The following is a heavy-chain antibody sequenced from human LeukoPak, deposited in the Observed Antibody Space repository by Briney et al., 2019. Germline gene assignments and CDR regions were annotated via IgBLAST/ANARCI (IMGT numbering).Heavy chain of an antibody. CDR1: GFTFSGYW. Sequence: PGGSLRLSCAASGFTFSGYWMSWVRQAPGKGLEWVANIKPDGSEKYYVESVKGRFTISSDNAKNSLYLQMNGLRAEDTAVYYCARDRIQLWSHDYWGQGTLVTVSS. J-gene: IGHJ4*02. CDR3: ARDRIQLWSHDY. V-gene: IGHV3-7*04. CDR2: IKPDGSEK. D-gene: IGHD5-18*01.